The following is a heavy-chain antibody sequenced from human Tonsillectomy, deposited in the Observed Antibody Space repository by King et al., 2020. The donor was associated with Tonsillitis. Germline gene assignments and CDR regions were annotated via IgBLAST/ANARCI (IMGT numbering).Heavy chain of an antibody. V-gene: IGHV1-69*04. CDR3: ARARSIVVTSADGF. CDR1: GGTFSSYA. CDR2: IIPILGKT. Sequence: QLVQSGAEVKKPGSSVKVSCKTSGGTFSSYAFTWVRQAPGQGLEWMGRIIPILGKTNYAQKFQGRVTITADKPTSTAYMELSSLRSEDTAGYYCARARSIVVTSADGFWGQGTLVTVSS. D-gene: IGHD2-2*01. J-gene: IGHJ4*02.